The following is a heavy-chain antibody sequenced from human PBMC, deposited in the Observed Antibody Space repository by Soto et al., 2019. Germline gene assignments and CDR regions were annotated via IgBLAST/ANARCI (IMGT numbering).Heavy chain of an antibody. V-gene: IGHV4-30-4*01. CDR2: IYYSGST. CDR1: GGSISSGDYY. Sequence: PSETLSLTCTVSGGSISSGDYYWSWIRQPPGKGLEWIGYIYYSGSTYYNPSLKSRVTISVDTSKNQFSLKLSSVTAADTAVYYCARKPYYYDCTDYYYAAFDIWGQGTMVTVSS. CDR3: ARKPYYYDCTDYYYAAFDI. J-gene: IGHJ3*02. D-gene: IGHD3-22*01.